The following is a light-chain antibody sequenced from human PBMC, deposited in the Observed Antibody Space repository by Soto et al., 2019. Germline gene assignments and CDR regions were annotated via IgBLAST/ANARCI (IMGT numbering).Light chain of an antibody. CDR3: VSYTSSTTYV. V-gene: IGLV2-14*03. CDR2: DVA. Sequence: QSALTQPASVSDSPGPSITISCTGTSSDVGGSNFVSWYQQHPGKPPKLIIYDVANRPSGVSNRFSGSKSGSTASLIISRLQTEDEADYYCVSYTSSTTYVFGTGTKLTVL. CDR1: SSDVGGSNF. J-gene: IGLJ1*01.